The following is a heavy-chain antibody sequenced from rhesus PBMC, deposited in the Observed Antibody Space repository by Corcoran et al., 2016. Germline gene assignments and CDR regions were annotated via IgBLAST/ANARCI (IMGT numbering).Heavy chain of an antibody. J-gene: IGHJ6*01. CDR3: AKDRNWNYGLDS. CDR2: IDPSDSDT. Sequence: EVQLVQSGAEVKRPGESLKISCKTSGYSFTSYWISWVRQMPGKGLELMGAIDPSDSDTRYNPSFQGQVTSSADKSISTAYLQWSRLKASDTATYYCAKDRNWNYGLDSWGQGVVVTVSS. V-gene: IGHV5-20*01. CDR1: GYSFTSYW. D-gene: IGHD1-26*01.